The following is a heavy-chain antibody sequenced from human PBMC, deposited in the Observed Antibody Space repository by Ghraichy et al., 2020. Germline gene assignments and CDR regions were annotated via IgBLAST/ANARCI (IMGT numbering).Heavy chain of an antibody. Sequence: SETLSLTCAVSGGSINSGSFSWSWIRQPPGKGLEWIGYIYHSGTTYYNPSLKSRVTISLDASKNQFSLRLNSVTAADTAVYYCARAPYDDDGFYDDGFDIWGQGTMFTVSS. CDR3: ARAPYDDDGFYDDGFDI. J-gene: IGHJ3*02. CDR1: GGSINSGSFS. CDR2: IYHSGTT. V-gene: IGHV4-30-2*01. D-gene: IGHD3-22*01.